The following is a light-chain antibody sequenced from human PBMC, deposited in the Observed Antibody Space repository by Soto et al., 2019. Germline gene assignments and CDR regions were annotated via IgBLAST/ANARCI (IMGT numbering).Light chain of an antibody. V-gene: IGLV2-14*01. J-gene: IGLJ1*01. Sequence: QSALTQPASVSGSPEQSITISCTGTSSDVAGYNFVSWYQHHPGKAPRLLIYEVSKRPSGISNRFSGSKSGNTATLTISGLQAEDEADYYCNSYTIPSARVFGTGTKLTVL. CDR3: NSYTIPSARV. CDR1: SSDVAGYNF. CDR2: EVS.